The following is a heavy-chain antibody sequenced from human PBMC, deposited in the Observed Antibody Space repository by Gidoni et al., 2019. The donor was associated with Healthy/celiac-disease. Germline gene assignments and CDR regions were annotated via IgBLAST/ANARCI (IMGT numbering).Heavy chain of an antibody. J-gene: IGHJ4*02. Sequence: QVQLQQWGAGLLKPSETLSLTCAVYGGSFSGYYWGWIRQLPGKGLEWIGEINHSGSTNYTPSLKSRVTISVDTSKNQFSLKLSSVTAADTAVYYCAREDAYYPDYWGQGTLVTVSS. CDR1: GGSFSGYY. CDR2: INHSGST. CDR3: AREDAYYPDY. D-gene: IGHD3-10*01. V-gene: IGHV4-34*01.